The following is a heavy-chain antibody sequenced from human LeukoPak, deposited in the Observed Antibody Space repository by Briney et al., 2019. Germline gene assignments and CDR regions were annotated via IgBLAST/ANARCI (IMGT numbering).Heavy chain of an antibody. CDR1: GFTFSSYA. CDR3: ARERFVEMATIYYFGY. Sequence: GGSLRLSCAASGFTFSSYAMHWVRQAPGKGLEWVAVISYDGSNKYYADSVKGRFTISRDNSKNTLYLQMNSLRAEDTAVYYCARERFVEMATIYYFGYWGQGTLVTVSS. D-gene: IGHD5-24*01. J-gene: IGHJ4*02. V-gene: IGHV3-30-3*01. CDR2: ISYDGSNK.